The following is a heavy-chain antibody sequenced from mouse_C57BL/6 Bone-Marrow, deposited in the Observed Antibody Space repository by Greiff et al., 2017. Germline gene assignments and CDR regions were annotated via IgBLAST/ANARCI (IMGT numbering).Heavy chain of an antibody. J-gene: IGHJ1*03. CDR3: ARHGYWYFDV. Sequence: EVQLVESGGGLVQPGGSLKLSCAASGFTFSDYYMYWVRQTPEKRLEWVAYISNGGGSTYYPDTVKGRFTISRDNAKNTLYLQMSRLKSEDTAMYYCARHGYWYFDVWGTGTTVTVSS. CDR2: ISNGGGST. CDR1: GFTFSDYY. V-gene: IGHV5-12*01.